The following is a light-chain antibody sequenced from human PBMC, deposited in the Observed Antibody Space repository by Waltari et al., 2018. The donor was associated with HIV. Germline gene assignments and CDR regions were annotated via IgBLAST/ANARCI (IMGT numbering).Light chain of an antibody. CDR1: QSVSSN. CDR2: GGS. J-gene: IGKJ1*01. CDR3: QQYNNWPPWK. V-gene: IGKV3-15*01. Sequence: EIVMTQSPAPLSVSQGERATLSCRASQSVSSNLAWYQQKPGQPPRLLIYGGSTRATGIPARISGGGSETEVALTSSSIQSEDYAVYYCQQYNNWPPWKFGEGTKVEI.